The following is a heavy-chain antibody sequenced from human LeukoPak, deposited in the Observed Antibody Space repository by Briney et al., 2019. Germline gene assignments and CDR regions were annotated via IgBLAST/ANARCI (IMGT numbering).Heavy chain of an antibody. D-gene: IGHD1-26*01. Sequence: ASVKVSCKVSGGTFSGYSISWVRQAPGQGLEWMGGIIPIFGTASYAQKFQGRVTITADESTSTAYMELSSLRSEDTAVYYCARPGGSYTFYFWSQGVLVTVSS. CDR3: ARPGGSYTFYF. V-gene: IGHV1-69*13. CDR1: GGTFSGYS. J-gene: IGHJ4*01. CDR2: IIPIFGTA.